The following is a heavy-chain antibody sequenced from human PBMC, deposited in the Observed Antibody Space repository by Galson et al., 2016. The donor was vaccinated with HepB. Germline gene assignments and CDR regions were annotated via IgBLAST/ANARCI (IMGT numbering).Heavy chain of an antibody. J-gene: IGHJ4*02. CDR2: MNSNNDDT. CDR3: ARGVIGRWLQAPHDY. Sequence: SVKVSCKASGYTFTTYDIHWVRQAPGQGLEWMGWMNSNNDDTAYAQKFQGRVTMTRNASISTAYMELSSLRSEDTAVYYCARGVIGRWLQAPHDYWGQGTLVTVSS. CDR1: GYTFTTYD. V-gene: IGHV1-8*01. D-gene: IGHD5-24*01.